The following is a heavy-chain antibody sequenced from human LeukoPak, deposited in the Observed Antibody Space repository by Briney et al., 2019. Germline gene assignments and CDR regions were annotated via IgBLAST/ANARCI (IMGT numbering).Heavy chain of an antibody. CDR1: GYSFTSYW. V-gene: IGHV5-51*01. CDR2: ISPGDSDT. D-gene: IGHD3-22*01. Sequence: TGGSLKISCKGSGYSFTSYWIGWVRQMPGKGLEWMGIISPGDSDTRYSPSFQGQVTISADKSISTAYLQWSSLKASDTAMYYCARRGYYDSSGYSFPRTPGGMDVWGQGTTVTVSS. J-gene: IGHJ6*02. CDR3: ARRGYYDSSGYSFPRTPGGMDV.